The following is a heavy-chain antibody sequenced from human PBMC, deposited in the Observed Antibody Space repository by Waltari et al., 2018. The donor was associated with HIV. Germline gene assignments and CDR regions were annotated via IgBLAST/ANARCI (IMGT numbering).Heavy chain of an antibody. CDR3: ARYGSGHRHFGY. CDR2: IYSTGSP. J-gene: IGHJ4*02. CDR1: GDSINTYF. V-gene: IGHV4-59*01. Sequence: QVQLQESGPGLLKPSETLSLTCTVSGDSINTYFWAWVRQPPGKGLEWIGYIYSTGSPSYNPALKRRLTISVDTSRNQFSLKLSSVTAADTAIYYCARYGSGHRHFGYWGQGILVTVSS. D-gene: IGHD3-10*01.